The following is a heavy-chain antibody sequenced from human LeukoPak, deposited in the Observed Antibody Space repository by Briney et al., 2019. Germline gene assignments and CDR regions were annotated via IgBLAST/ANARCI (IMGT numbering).Heavy chain of an antibody. Sequence: SVKVSCKASGGTFSRYAISWVRQAPGQGLEWMGGIIPIFGTANYAQKFQGRVTITADKSTSTAYMELSSLRSEDTAVYYCARDYYGSGSYYSYWGQATLVTVSS. CDR1: GGTFSRYA. D-gene: IGHD3-10*01. CDR2: IIPIFGTA. J-gene: IGHJ4*02. V-gene: IGHV1-69*06. CDR3: ARDYYGSGSYYSY.